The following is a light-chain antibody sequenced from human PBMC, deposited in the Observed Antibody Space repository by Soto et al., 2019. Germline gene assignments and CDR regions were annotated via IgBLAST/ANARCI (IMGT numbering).Light chain of an antibody. Sequence: DIQMTQSPSSLSASVGDRLTITCRASQVITNDLGWYQQKPGKAPKRLIYAASTLQSGVPSSFSGSGSGTEFTLTISSLQPEDVATYYCLQHNTYPWTFGQGTKVEIK. J-gene: IGKJ1*01. CDR2: AAS. CDR3: LQHNTYPWT. CDR1: QVITND. V-gene: IGKV1-17*01.